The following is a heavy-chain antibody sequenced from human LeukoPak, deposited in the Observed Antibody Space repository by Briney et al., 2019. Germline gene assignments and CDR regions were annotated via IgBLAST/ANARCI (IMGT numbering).Heavy chain of an antibody. CDR3: ARDEEAEYFQH. CDR2: IYSGGST. J-gene: IGHJ1*01. CDR1: GFTVSSNY. Sequence: GGSLRLSCAASGFTVSSNYMSWVRQAPGKGLEWVSAIYSGGSTYYADSVKGRFTISRDNSENTLYLQMNSLRAEDTAVYYCARDEEAEYFQHWGQGTLVTVSS. V-gene: IGHV3-66*01.